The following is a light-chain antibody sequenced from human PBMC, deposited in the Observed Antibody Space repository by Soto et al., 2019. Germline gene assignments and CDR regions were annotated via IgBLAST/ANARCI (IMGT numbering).Light chain of an antibody. CDR2: AAS. V-gene: IGKV3-20*01. CDR1: QSVSNNY. CDR3: QQYVSSPFT. J-gene: IGKJ3*01. Sequence: EIVLTQSPGTLSLSPGERATLSCRASQSVSNNYLAWYQQKPGQAPRLLIYAASSRAADIPDRFSGSGSGKDFPLTINRLEPGDFAVYYCQQYVSSPFTFGPGTKVDIK.